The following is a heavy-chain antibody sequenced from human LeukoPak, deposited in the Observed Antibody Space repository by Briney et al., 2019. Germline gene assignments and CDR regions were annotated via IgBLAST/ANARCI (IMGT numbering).Heavy chain of an antibody. CDR1: GGSISSYY. CDR3: AREGAAAGTIPYYYYYMDV. Sequence: SETLSLTCTVSGGSISSYYWSWIRQPPGKGLEWIGYIYYSGSTNYNPSLKSRVTISVDTSKNQFSLKLSSVTAADTAVYYCAREGAAAGTIPYYYYYMDVWGKGTTVTVSS. CDR2: IYYSGST. D-gene: IGHD6-13*01. V-gene: IGHV4-59*01. J-gene: IGHJ6*03.